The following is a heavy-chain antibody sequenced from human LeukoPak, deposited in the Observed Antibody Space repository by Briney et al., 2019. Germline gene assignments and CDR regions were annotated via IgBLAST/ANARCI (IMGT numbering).Heavy chain of an antibody. D-gene: IGHD3-22*01. CDR2: IWYDGSNK. J-gene: IGHJ4*02. V-gene: IGHV3-33*01. CDR1: GFTFSSYG. CDR3: ARGPDYYDSSGYYRGFDY. Sequence: GGSLRLSCAASGFTFSSYGMHWVRQAPGKGLEWVAVIWYDGSNKYYADSVKGRFTISRDNSKNTLYLQMNSLRAEDTAVYYCARGPDYYDSSGYYRGFDYWGQGTLVTVSS.